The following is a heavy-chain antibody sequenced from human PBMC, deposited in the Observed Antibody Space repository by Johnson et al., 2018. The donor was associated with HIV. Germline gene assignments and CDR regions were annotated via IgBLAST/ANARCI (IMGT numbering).Heavy chain of an antibody. V-gene: IGHV3-66*01. CDR3: ARGYSLTGYSGAFDM. D-gene: IGHD3-9*01. Sequence: MQLVESGGGLVQPGGSLRLSCAASGFTVSRNYMSWVRQAPGKGLAWVSVIYSGGSTYHADSVTGRFTISRDNSKNTVYLQMNSLRAEDTAVYYCARGYSLTGYSGAFDMWGQGTMVTVSS. CDR1: GFTVSRNY. J-gene: IGHJ3*02. CDR2: IYSGGST.